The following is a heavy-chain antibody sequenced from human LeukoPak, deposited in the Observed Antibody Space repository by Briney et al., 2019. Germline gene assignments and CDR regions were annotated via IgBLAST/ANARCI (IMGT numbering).Heavy chain of an antibody. V-gene: IGHV3-48*03. CDR1: GFTFSSYE. CDR2: IGSSGTTI. CDR3: ARPKTLTSYVWGYFYY. Sequence: GGSLRLSCAASGFTFSSYEMTWVRQAPGKGLEWVSYIGSSGTTIYYADSVKGRFTISRDNAKNSLFLQMNSLRAEDTAIYYCARPKTLTSYVWGYFYYWGQGTLVTVSS. J-gene: IGHJ4*02. D-gene: IGHD3-9*01.